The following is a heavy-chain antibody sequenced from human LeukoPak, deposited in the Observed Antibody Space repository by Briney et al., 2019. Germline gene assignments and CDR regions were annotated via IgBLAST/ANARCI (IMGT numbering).Heavy chain of an antibody. D-gene: IGHD5-18*01. CDR1: GYSISSGYY. V-gene: IGHV4-38-2*02. CDR3: ARLIQLSSYYFYYYMYV. J-gene: IGHJ6*03. Sequence: SETLSLTCTVSGYSISSGYYWGWIRLPPGKGLEWIGSIYHSGSPSYNPSLKSRVTISVDPSKNQFSLKLSSVTAADTAVYYCARLIQLSSYYFYYYMYVWGKGTTVTVSS. CDR2: IYHSGSP.